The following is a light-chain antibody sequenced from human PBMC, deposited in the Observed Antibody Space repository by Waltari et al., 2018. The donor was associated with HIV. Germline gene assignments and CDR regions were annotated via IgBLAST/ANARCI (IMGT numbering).Light chain of an antibody. CDR1: QSVSSNY. CDR2: GAS. J-gene: IGKJ2*01. Sequence: EIVLTQSPGTLSLSPGERATLSCRASQSVSSNYLAWYQQKPGQAPRLLIYGASSRATGIPDRVSGSGSATDFTLTISRLEPEDFAVYYCQQYGNSPYTFGQGTKLEIK. CDR3: QQYGNSPYT. V-gene: IGKV3-20*01.